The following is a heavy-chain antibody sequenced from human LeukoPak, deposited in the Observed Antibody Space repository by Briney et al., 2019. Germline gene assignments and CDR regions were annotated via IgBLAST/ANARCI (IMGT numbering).Heavy chain of an antibody. V-gene: IGHV3-21*01. D-gene: IGHD5-12*01. CDR1: GFTFSSYS. Sequence: GGSLRLSCAASGFTFSSYSMNWVRQAPGKGLEWVSSISSSSSYIYYADSVKGRFTISRDNAKNSLYLQMNSPRAEDTAVYYCARSRSGYESTFDYWGQGTLVTVSS. CDR2: ISSSSSYI. CDR3: ARSRSGYESTFDY. J-gene: IGHJ4*02.